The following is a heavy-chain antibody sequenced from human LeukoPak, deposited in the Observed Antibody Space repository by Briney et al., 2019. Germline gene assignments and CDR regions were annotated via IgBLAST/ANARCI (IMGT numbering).Heavy chain of an antibody. CDR1: GYTFTSNY. CDR2: INPTDGSA. J-gene: IGHJ4*02. CDR3: ARALKTGSYVHVFDY. V-gene: IGHV1-46*01. D-gene: IGHD1-26*01. Sequence: ASVKVSCKASGYTFTSNYMHWVRQAPGQGLEWMGIINPTDGSASYEQKFQGRLTMIRDTSTSTVYMEVSSLRSEDTAVYYCARALKTGSYVHVFDYWGQGTLVTVSS.